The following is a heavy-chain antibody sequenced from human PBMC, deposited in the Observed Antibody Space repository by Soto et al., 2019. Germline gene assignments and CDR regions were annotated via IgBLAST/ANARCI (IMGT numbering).Heavy chain of an antibody. CDR3: ARDNELGYCSGGSCYSGMYAFDI. CDR2: MYYSGDT. J-gene: IGHJ3*02. V-gene: IGHV4-31*03. Sequence: TLSLTCTVSGGSISSGGYYWSWIRQHPGKGLEWIGSMYYSGDTYHNPSLKSRVSLSVDTSKNQFSLKLSSVTAADTAVYYCARDNELGYCSGGSCYSGMYAFDIWGQGTMVTVSS. D-gene: IGHD2-15*01. CDR1: GGSISSGGYY.